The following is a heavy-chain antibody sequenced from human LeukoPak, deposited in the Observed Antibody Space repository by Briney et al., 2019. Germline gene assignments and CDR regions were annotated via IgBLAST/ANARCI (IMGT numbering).Heavy chain of an antibody. V-gene: IGHV4-34*01. Sequence: SETLSLTCAVYGGSFSGYYWSWTRQPPGKGLEWIGEINHSGSTNYNPSLKSRVTMSVDTSKNQFSLKLSSVTAADTAVYYCARDLGVQYYVQGGWFDPWGQGTLVTVSS. D-gene: IGHD1-26*01. CDR3: ARDLGVQYYVQGGWFDP. J-gene: IGHJ5*02. CDR1: GGSFSGYY. CDR2: INHSGST.